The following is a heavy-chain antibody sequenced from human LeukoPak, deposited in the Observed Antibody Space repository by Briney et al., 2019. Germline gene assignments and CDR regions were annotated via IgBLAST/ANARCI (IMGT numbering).Heavy chain of an antibody. CDR3: ARNPPLEGAAGIFGGVDY. CDR1: GGSIISGGSY. Sequence: SETLSLTCNVSGGSIISGGSYWGWIRQPPGRGLEWIGSIYYSGSTYYNPSLKSRVTISVDTSKNQFSLRLSSVTAADTAVYYCARNPPLEGAAGIFGGVDYWGQGTLVTVSS. CDR2: IYYSGST. D-gene: IGHD6-13*01. J-gene: IGHJ4*02. V-gene: IGHV4-39*07.